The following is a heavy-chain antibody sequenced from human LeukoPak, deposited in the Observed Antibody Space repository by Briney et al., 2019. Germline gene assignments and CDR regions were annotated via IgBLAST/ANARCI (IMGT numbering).Heavy chain of an antibody. CDR2: IWSDGTNR. Sequence: GGSLRLSCATSGFTFSHYGMHWVRQAPGKGLEWVAVIWSDGTNRYYGDPVKGRFTISRDNFQRTVYLQMNSLRAEHRAVYYCAKDAERGFDYSNSLDKWGQGTLVTVSS. D-gene: IGHD4-11*01. V-gene: IGHV3-33*06. CDR3: AKDAERGFDYSNSLDK. CDR1: GFTFSHYG. J-gene: IGHJ4*02.